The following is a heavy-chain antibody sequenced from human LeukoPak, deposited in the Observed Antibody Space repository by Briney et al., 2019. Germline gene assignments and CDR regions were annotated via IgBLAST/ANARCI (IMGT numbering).Heavy chain of an antibody. Sequence: PGGSLRLSCAASGFTFNAYPMTWVRQAPGKGLKWVANIKQDGSEKYYVDSVKGRFTISRDNAKNSLYLQMNSLRAEDTAVYYCARASWYVFWGQGTLVTVSS. CDR2: IKQDGSEK. V-gene: IGHV3-7*01. CDR1: GFTFNAYP. J-gene: IGHJ5*01. CDR3: ARASWYVF.